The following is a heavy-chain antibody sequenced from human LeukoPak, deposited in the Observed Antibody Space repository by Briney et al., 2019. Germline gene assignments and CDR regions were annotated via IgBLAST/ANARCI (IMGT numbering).Heavy chain of an antibody. V-gene: IGHV3-21*01. Sequence: GGSLRLSCAASGFTFSSYSMNWVRQAPGKGLEWVSSISSSSSYIYYADSVKGRFTISRDNAKNSLYLQMNSLRAEDTAVYYCARDYYDFWSGYYPFDYWGQGTLVTVPS. J-gene: IGHJ4*02. CDR3: ARDYYDFWSGYYPFDY. CDR2: ISSSSSYI. D-gene: IGHD3-3*01. CDR1: GFTFSSYS.